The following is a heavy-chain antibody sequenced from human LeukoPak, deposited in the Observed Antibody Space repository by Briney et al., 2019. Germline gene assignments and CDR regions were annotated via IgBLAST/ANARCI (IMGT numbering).Heavy chain of an antibody. J-gene: IGHJ6*02. CDR1: AFTFSNAW. V-gene: IGHV3-15*01. CDR2: IKSKTDGGTT. CDR3: TTKLRPTTVTNKYYYYGMDV. Sequence: GGSMRLSWAAYAFTFSNAWMSWVRQAPGKGLEWVGRIKSKTDGGTTDYAAPVKGRFTISRDDSKNTLYLQMNSLKTEDTAVYYCTTKLRPTTVTNKYYYYGMDVWGQGTTVTVSS. D-gene: IGHD4-17*01.